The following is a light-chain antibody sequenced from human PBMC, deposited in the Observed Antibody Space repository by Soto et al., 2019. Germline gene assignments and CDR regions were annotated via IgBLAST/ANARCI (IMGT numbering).Light chain of an antibody. CDR3: QQSYITPHT. V-gene: IGKV1-39*01. Sequence: DIQMTQSPSSLSASVGDRVTITCRASQSITTYLNWYQQKPGKAPKLLIHAAISVQSGAPSRFSGRGSGTDFTLTISSLQPEDFATYYCQQSYITPHTFGQGTKLEIK. J-gene: IGKJ2*01. CDR1: QSITTY. CDR2: AAI.